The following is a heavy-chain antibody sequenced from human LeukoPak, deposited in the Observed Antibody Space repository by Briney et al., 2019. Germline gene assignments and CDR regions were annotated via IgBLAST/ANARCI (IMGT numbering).Heavy chain of an antibody. CDR1: GYTFTSYG. V-gene: IGHV1-18*01. D-gene: IGHD4-17*01. CDR2: ISAYNGNT. Sequence: GESLKISFKGSGYTFTSYGISWVRQAPGQGLEWMGWISAYNGNTNYAQKLQGRVTMTTDTSTSTAYMELRSLRSDDTAVYYCARGDYGDPNDYWGQGTLVTVSS. J-gene: IGHJ4*02. CDR3: ARGDYGDPNDY.